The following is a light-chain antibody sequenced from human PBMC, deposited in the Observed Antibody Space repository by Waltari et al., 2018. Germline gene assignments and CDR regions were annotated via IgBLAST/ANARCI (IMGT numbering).Light chain of an antibody. Sequence: QSALTQPRSVSGSPGQSVTLPCTGTSTDVGGYNSVSWYQQHPDKAPKLMIFDVSKRPSGVPDRFSGSKSGNTASLTISGLQAEDEADYYCCSYAGTYTFWVFGGGTKLTVL. CDR2: DVS. J-gene: IGLJ3*02. CDR1: STDVGGYNS. V-gene: IGLV2-11*01. CDR3: CSYAGTYTFWV.